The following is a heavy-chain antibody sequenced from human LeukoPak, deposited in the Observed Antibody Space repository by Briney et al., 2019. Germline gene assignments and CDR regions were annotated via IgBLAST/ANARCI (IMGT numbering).Heavy chain of an antibody. CDR3: ARDNVYDSSGYYYRRRIGDYYYYGMDV. D-gene: IGHD3-22*01. Sequence: GRSLRLSCAASGFTFSDYYMSWIRQAPGKGLEWVSYITSSGSTIYYADPAKGRFTISRDNAKNSLYLQMNSLRAEDSAVYYCARDNVYDSSGYYYRRRIGDYYYYGMDVWGQGTTVTVSS. V-gene: IGHV3-11*01. CDR1: GFTFSDYY. J-gene: IGHJ6*02. CDR2: ITSSGSTI.